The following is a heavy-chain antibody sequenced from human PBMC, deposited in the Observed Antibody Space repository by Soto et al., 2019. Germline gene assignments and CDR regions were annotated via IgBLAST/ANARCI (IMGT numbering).Heavy chain of an antibody. J-gene: IGHJ4*02. CDR2: INHSGSA. CDR3: ARGLFSEDSYSGGWYYFDY. Sequence: QVQLQQWGAGLLKPSETLSLTCAVYGGSFSDYSWTWIRQPPGKALEWIEQINHSGSANYNPPLTSRVTISVGTPKNQFSLELASVTAADTAVYYCARGLFSEDSYSGGWYYFDYWGQGTLVTVSS. V-gene: IGHV4-34*01. D-gene: IGHD3-10*01. CDR1: GGSFSDYS.